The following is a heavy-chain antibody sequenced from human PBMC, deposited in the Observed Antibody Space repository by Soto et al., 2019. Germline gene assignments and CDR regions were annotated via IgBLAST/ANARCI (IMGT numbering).Heavy chain of an antibody. V-gene: IGHV3-48*01. J-gene: IGHJ6*03. CDR3: ARIPFPYYMSV. CDR1: GFTFSSYS. Sequence: EVQLVESGGGLVQPGGSLRLSCAASGFTFSSYSMNWVRQAPGKGLEWVSYISSSSSTIYYADSVKGRFTISRDNAKNSLYLQMNSLRAEDTAVYYCARIPFPYYMSVRGKGTTVTVSS. CDR2: ISSSSSTI.